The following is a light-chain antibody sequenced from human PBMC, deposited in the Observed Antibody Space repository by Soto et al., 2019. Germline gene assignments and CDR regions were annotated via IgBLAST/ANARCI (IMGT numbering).Light chain of an antibody. J-gene: IGKJ1*01. Sequence: EIVVTQSPATLSASPGERVTLSCRASHFVSSRLTWYQQRPGQVPRLLIYDTSTRAPGISARFSGSGSVTEFTLTTSSMQSDDFAVYGCQEYNHWPPWMFGPGTTVDIK. CDR1: HFVSSR. CDR3: QEYNHWPPWM. V-gene: IGKV3D-15*01. CDR2: DTS.